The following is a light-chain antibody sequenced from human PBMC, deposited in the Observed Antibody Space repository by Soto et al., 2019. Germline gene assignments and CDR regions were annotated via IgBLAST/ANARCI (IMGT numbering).Light chain of an antibody. J-gene: IGLJ2*01. V-gene: IGLV2-18*02. CDR1: SSDVGNYNR. Sequence: QSALTQPPSVSGSPGQSVTISCTGTSSDVGNYNRVSWYQQPPGTAPKLMIYEVTNRPSGVPDRFSGSKSGNTASLSISGLQAEDEADYYCSSYTSSNTLLFGGGTKLTVL. CDR3: SSYTSSNTLL. CDR2: EVT.